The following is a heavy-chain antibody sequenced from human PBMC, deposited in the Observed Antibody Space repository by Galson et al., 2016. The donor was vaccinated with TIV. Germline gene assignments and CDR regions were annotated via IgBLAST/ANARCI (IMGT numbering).Heavy chain of an antibody. V-gene: IGHV3-20*04. CDR3: ARITVGGIWNAIDI. J-gene: IGHJ3*02. CDR2: INWNGAAT. D-gene: IGHD3-3*01. CDR1: GFTFDDYG. Sequence: SLRLSCAASGFTFDDYGMSWVRQVPGKGLEWVSDINWNGAATGYADSVQGRLTISRDNAKKSVHLQMNSLRVEDTAFYYCARITVGGIWNAIDIRGQGTMVSVPP.